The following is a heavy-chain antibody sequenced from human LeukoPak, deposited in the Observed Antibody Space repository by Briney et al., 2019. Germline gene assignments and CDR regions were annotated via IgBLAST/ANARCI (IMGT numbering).Heavy chain of an antibody. CDR1: GFTFSSYS. CDR3: ARGPQWAGTLDY. D-gene: IGHD1-1*01. V-gene: IGHV3-21*01. J-gene: IGHJ4*02. CDR2: ISSSSSYI. Sequence: GGSLRLSCAASGFTFSSYSMNWVRQAPGKGLEWVSSISSSSSYIYYADSVKGRFTISRDNAKNSLYLQMNSLRAEDTAVYYCARGPQWAGTLDYWGQGTLVTVSS.